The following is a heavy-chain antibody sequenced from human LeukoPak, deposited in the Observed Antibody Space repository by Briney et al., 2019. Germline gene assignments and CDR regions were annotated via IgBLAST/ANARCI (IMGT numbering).Heavy chain of an antibody. Sequence: ASVKVSCKASGYTFTGYYMHWVRQAPGQGLEWMGCINPNGGGTNYAPKFQGRVTMTRDTSISTPYMELSRLRSDDTAVYYCARVDIVATPYYYYYYYMDVWGKGTTVTVSS. CDR1: GYTFTGYY. J-gene: IGHJ6*03. CDR3: ARVDIVATPYYYYYYYMDV. CDR2: INPNGGGT. V-gene: IGHV1-2*02. D-gene: IGHD5-12*01.